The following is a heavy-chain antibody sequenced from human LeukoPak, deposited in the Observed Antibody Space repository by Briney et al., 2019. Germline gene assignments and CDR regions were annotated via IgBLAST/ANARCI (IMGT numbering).Heavy chain of an antibody. CDR3: ARIRDGYNGAYDI. J-gene: IGHJ3*02. Sequence: ASVKVSCKASGYTFTNYYIHWVRQAPGQGLEGMGLINPGGGNTNYAQNFQGRVTMTRDTSTSTIYMELSSLRSEDTAIYYCARIRDGYNGAYDIWGQGTVVTVPS. CDR2: INPGGGNT. CDR1: GYTFTNYY. V-gene: IGHV1-46*01. D-gene: IGHD5-24*01.